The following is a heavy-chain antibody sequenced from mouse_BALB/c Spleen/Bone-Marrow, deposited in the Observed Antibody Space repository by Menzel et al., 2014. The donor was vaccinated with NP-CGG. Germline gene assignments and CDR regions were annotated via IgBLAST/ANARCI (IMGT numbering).Heavy chain of an antibody. V-gene: IGHV14-3*02. CDR1: GFNIKDTY. CDR3: ARVRSLRIRGIDY. Sequence: EVQLQQSGAGLVKPGASVKLSCTASGFNIKDTYMHWVKQRPEQGLEWIGRIDPANGNTKYDPKFQGKATITADKSSSTAYLQLSSLTSEDTAVYYCARVRSLRIRGIDYWGQGTTVTVSS. CDR2: IDPANGNT. D-gene: IGHD1-1*01. J-gene: IGHJ2*01.